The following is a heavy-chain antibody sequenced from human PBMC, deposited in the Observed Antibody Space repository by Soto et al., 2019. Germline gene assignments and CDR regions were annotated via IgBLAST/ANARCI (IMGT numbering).Heavy chain of an antibody. CDR2: ISGSGGST. CDR3: AKVRADYSNYEMVGDY. J-gene: IGHJ4*02. D-gene: IGHD4-4*01. CDR1: GFTFSSYA. Sequence: GGSLRLSCAASGFTFSSYAMSWVRQAPGKGLEWVSAISGSGGSTYYADSVKGRFTISRDNSKNTLYLQMNSLRAEDTAVYYCAKVRADYSNYEMVGDYWGQGTLVTVSS. V-gene: IGHV3-23*01.